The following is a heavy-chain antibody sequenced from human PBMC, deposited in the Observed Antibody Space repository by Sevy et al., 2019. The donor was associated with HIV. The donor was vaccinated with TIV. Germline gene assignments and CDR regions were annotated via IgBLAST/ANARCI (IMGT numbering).Heavy chain of an antibody. Sequence: KQSQTLSLTCAISGDSVSSNSAAWNWIRQSPSRGLEWLGRTYYRSKWYNEYAVSVKSRITINPDTSKNQFSLQLNSVTPKDTAVYYCARGRADRILSAVGEFDYWGQGTLVTVSS. CDR1: GDSVSSNSAA. CDR3: ARGRADRILSAVGEFDY. CDR2: TYYRSKWYN. V-gene: IGHV6-1*01. D-gene: IGHD2-15*01. J-gene: IGHJ4*02.